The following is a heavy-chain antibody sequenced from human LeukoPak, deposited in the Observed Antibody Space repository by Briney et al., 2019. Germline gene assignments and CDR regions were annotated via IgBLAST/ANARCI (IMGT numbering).Heavy chain of an antibody. CDR1: GYTFTGYY. V-gene: IGHV1-2*02. Sequence: ASVKVSCKASGYTFTGYYMHWVRQAPGQGLVWMGWINPNSGGTNYAQKFQGRVTMTRDTSISTAYMELSRLRSDDTAVYYCARDLGVPARPRPGNYWGQGTLVTVSS. J-gene: IGHJ4*02. CDR3: ARDLGVPARPRPGNY. CDR2: INPNSGGT. D-gene: IGHD6-6*01.